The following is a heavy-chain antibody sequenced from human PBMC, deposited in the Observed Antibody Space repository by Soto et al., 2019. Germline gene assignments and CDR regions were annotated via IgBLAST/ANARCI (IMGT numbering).Heavy chain of an antibody. J-gene: IGHJ6*02. CDR3: ARETPRRDVVLPSAVLASHYAMDV. V-gene: IGHV3-7*01. D-gene: IGHD2-8*01. CDR1: GFTFSSYW. Sequence: HPVGSLRLSCAASGFTFSSYWMSWVRQAPGKGLEWVANIKEDGSEKYYVDSLKGRFTISRDNAKNSLSLQMTSLRAEDTAVYYCARETPRRDVVLPSAVLASHYAMDVWGQGTTVTVSS. CDR2: IKEDGSEK.